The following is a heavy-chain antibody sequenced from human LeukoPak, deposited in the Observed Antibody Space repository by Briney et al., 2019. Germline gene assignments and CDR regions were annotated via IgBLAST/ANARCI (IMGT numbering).Heavy chain of an antibody. CDR2: ISSSSSYI. Sequence: PGGSLRLSCAASGFTLSSYSMNWVRQAPGRGLEWVSSISSSSSYIYYADSVKGRFTSSRDNAKNSLYLQMNSLRAEDTAVYYCARDRRRVWFGELFPWGQGTLVTFSS. V-gene: IGHV3-21*01. J-gene: IGHJ5*02. CDR1: GFTLSSYS. D-gene: IGHD3-10*01. CDR3: ARDRRRVWFGELFP.